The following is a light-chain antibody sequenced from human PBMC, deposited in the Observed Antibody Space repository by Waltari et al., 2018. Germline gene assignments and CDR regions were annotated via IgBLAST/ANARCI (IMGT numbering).Light chain of an antibody. CDR1: SGHSSNI. J-gene: IGLJ3*02. CDR2: VNSDGSH. Sequence: QLVLTQSPSASASLGASVKLTCTLDSGHSSNIIAWLQQQPEKGPRYLMKVNSDGSHSKGDEIPVRFSGSTSGAERYLTLSSLQSEDEADYYCQTGGHGTWVFGGGTKLTVL. V-gene: IGLV4-69*01. CDR3: QTGGHGTWV.